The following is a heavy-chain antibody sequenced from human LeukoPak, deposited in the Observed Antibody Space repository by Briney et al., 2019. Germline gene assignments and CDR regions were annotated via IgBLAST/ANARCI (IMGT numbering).Heavy chain of an antibody. D-gene: IGHD1-26*01. V-gene: IGHV3-7*05. Sequence: GGSLRLSCAASGFTFSNYWMSWVRQAPGKGLEWVANINQDGSGKDYLDSVRGRFTVSRDNAQESLSLQMNSLRAEDTAVYYCARWASRFDYWGQGILVTVSS. CDR1: GFTFSNYW. CDR2: INQDGSGK. J-gene: IGHJ4*02. CDR3: ARWASRFDY.